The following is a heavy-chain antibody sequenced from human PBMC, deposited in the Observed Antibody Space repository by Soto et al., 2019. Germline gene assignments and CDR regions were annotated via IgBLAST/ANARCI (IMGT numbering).Heavy chain of an antibody. D-gene: IGHD2-15*01. V-gene: IGHV1-18*01. CDR3: TRQGGDY. CDR1: GYTFSSYN. J-gene: IGHJ4*02. CDR2: ISGYNADT. Sequence: QVQLVQSGPEVKRPGASVKVSCKASGYTFSSYNINWVRQAPGQGLEWMAWISGYNADTKYAENFQGRITVTTDTLTTTVYMELRSLRSDDTDVYYCTRQGGDYWGQGTPVTVSS.